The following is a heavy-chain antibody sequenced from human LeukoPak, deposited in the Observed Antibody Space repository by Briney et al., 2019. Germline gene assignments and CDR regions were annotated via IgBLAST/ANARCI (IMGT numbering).Heavy chain of an antibody. CDR2: IVSSGGTT. CDR1: GITFTSYA. Sequence: GGSLRLSCAASGITFTSYAMSWVRQAPGKGPEWVSAIVSSGGTTYHADFVKGRFTISRDNSKNTLYLQMNSLRAEDTAVYYCAKGVGGVHNDFFNNWGQGTMVTVSS. D-gene: IGHD3-16*01. CDR3: AKGVGGVHNDFFNN. J-gene: IGHJ3*02. V-gene: IGHV3-23*01.